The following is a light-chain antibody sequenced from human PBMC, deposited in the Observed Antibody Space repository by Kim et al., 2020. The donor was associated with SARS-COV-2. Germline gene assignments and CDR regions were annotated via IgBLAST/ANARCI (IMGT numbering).Light chain of an antibody. Sequence: DIQMTQSPSSLSASVGDRVTITCRASQGISNSLAWYQQKPGKGPKVLIYDASTLQSGVPSRFSGSGSGTDFTLTISSLQPEDVATYYCQKYNSAPWTLGQGTKVEMK. CDR2: DAS. CDR3: QKYNSAPWT. CDR1: QGISNS. J-gene: IGKJ1*01. V-gene: IGKV1-27*01.